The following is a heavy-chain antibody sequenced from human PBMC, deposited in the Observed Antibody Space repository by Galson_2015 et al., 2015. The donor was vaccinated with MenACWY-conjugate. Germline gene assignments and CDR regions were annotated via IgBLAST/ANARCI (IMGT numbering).Heavy chain of an antibody. CDR1: GYSLSDLS. V-gene: IGHV1-24*01. J-gene: IGHJ6*02. CDR2: FDPEEGKR. CDR3: AIVRVGYCHGGTCYGLDV. Sequence: SVKVSCKVSGYSLSDLSMHWVRQAPGRGLEWMGGFDPEEGKRIYGANFQGRVTLSEDSSTDTAYMEFSSLRSEDTAVYLCAIVRVGYCHGGTCYGLDVWGQGTTVTVSS. D-gene: IGHD2-15*01.